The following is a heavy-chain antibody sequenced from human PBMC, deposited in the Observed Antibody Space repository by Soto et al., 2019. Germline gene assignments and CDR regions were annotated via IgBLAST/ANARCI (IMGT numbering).Heavy chain of an antibody. Sequence: GGSLRLSCAASGFTFSNYGMHWVRQAPGKGLEWVAIIWYDGSNDYYVDSVKGRFTISRDNSKNTLSLQMNSLRAEDTAVYYCARDRWEFQLFYYGLDVWGQGTTVTVSS. CDR2: IWYDGSND. CDR3: ARDRWEFQLFYYGLDV. CDR1: GFTFSNYG. J-gene: IGHJ6*02. V-gene: IGHV3-33*01. D-gene: IGHD1-26*01.